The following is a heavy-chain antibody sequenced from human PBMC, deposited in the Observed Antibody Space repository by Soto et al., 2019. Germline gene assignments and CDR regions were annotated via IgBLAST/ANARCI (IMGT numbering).Heavy chain of an antibody. CDR2: INSDGSTT. CDR3: ARAPERYWRCGMDV. J-gene: IGHJ6*02. CDR1: GFTFSSYW. V-gene: IGHV3-74*01. Sequence: EVQLVESGGGLVQPGGSLRLSCAASGFTFSSYWMHWVRQAPGKGLVWVSRINSDGSTTSYADSVQGRFTISRDNAKNTRCLQMNSLRAEDTAVYYCARAPERYWRCGMDVWGQGTTVTVSS. D-gene: IGHD2-15*01.